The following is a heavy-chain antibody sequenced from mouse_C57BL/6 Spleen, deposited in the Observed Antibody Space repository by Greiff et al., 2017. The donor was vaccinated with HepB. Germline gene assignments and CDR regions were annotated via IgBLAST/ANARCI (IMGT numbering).Heavy chain of an antibody. CDR2: ISYDGSN. CDR1: GYSITSGYY. V-gene: IGHV3-6*01. CDR3: AREKSNYDYAMDY. D-gene: IGHD2-5*01. Sequence: EVHLVESGPGLVKPSQSLSLTCSVTGYSITSGYYWNWIRQFPGNKLEWMGYISYDGSNNYNPSLKNRISITRDTSKNQFFLKLNSVTTEDTATYYCAREKSNYDYAMDYWGQGTSVTVSS. J-gene: IGHJ4*01.